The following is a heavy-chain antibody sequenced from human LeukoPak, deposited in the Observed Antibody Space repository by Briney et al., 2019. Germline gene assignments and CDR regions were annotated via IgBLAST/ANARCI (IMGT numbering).Heavy chain of an antibody. V-gene: IGHV1-2*02. CDR1: VYTLTEYY. CDR2: IIPDSGGT. J-gene: IGHJ4*02. D-gene: IGHD2-8*02. CDR3: STEDKYCTGANCGVF. Sequence: GASVKVSCKASVYTLTEYYIHWVRQAPGQGLEWMGFIIPDSGGTTYQQNFQGRVTTTRDTSISTFYMELSSLRPDDTAVYYCSTEDKYCTGANCGVFWGQGTLVTVSS.